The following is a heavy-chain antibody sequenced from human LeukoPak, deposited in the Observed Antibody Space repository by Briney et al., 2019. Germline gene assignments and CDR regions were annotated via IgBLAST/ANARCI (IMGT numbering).Heavy chain of an antibody. CDR3: ARELSGSISRHFDY. CDR2: ITGSGRTT. V-gene: IGHV3-23*01. CDR1: GFTFATYA. Sequence: QAGGSLRLSCAASGFTFATYAMSWVRQAPGKGLKWVSGITGSGRTTTYADSVKGRFSISRDNAKNALYLQMNSLRAEDTAVFYCARELSGSISRHFDYWGQGTLVTVSS. J-gene: IGHJ4*02. D-gene: IGHD2-15*01.